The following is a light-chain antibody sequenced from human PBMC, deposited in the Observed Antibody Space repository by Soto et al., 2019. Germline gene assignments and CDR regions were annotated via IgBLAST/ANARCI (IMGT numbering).Light chain of an antibody. V-gene: IGKV3-20*01. Sequence: EIVLTQSPGTLSLSPGERATLSCRASQSVTSNYLAWYQQKPGQAPRLLIYDASNRATGTPDRFLGRGSGTDVTLIISRLEPEDCAVYYCQQYADSPITFGQGTRLEIK. CDR2: DAS. CDR1: QSVTSNY. J-gene: IGKJ5*01. CDR3: QQYADSPIT.